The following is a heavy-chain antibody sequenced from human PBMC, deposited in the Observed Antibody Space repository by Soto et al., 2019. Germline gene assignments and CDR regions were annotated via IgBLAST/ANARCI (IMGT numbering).Heavy chain of an antibody. Sequence: PGGSLILSCAASGFTFISDWMSWVRQAPGKGLEWVANIKQDGSEKYYVDSVRGRFTISRDNAKNSLYLQMNSLRAEDTAVYYCARADLFGYIGGIDHWGQGTLVTVSS. CDR1: GFTFISDW. J-gene: IGHJ4*02. CDR3: ARADLFGYIGGIDH. V-gene: IGHV3-7*04. CDR2: IKQDGSEK. D-gene: IGHD3-22*01.